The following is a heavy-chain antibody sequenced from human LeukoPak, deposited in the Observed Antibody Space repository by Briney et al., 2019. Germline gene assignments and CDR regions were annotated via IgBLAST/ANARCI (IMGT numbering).Heavy chain of an antibody. Sequence: ASVKASCKASAYTFTSYNINWVRQATGQGLEWMGWMNPNSGNTGYAQKFQGRVTMTRNTSISTAYMELGSLTSEDTAVYYCARDGSGSYYDRGWFDPWGQGTLVTVSS. CDR1: AYTFTSYN. J-gene: IGHJ5*02. V-gene: IGHV1-8*01. CDR2: MNPNSGNT. D-gene: IGHD3-10*01. CDR3: ARDGSGSYYDRGWFDP.